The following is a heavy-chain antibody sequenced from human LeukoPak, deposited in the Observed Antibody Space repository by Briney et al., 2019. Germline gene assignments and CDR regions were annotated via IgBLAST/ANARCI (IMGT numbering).Heavy chain of an antibody. J-gene: IGHJ4*02. D-gene: IGHD3-10*01. CDR1: GFTFSIYS. CDR3: AREGMVRGVIIN. CDR2: ISSSSSYI. Sequence: TGGSLRLSCAASGFTFSIYSMNWVRQAPGKGLEWVSSISSSSSYIYYADSVKGRFTISRDNAKNSLYLQMNSLRAEDTAVYYCAREGMVRGVIINWGQGTLVTVSS. V-gene: IGHV3-21*01.